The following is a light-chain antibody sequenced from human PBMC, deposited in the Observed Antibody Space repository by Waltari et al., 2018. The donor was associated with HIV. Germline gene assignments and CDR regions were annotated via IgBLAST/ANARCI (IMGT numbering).Light chain of an antibody. Sequence: QSVLTQPPSVSGAPGQTVTIACTGRSSNIGANDAVHWYQQLPGRAPKVLVYGNIYRPPGVPDRFSGSKSGTSASLAITGLQADDEGYYYCQSYDTRSSGFLVFGGGTKVTVL. V-gene: IGLV1-40*01. J-gene: IGLJ3*02. CDR1: SSNIGANDA. CDR3: QSYDTRSSGFLV. CDR2: GNI.